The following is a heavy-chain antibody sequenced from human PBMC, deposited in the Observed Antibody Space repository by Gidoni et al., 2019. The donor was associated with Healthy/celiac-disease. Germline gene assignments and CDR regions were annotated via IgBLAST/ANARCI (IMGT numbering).Heavy chain of an antibody. J-gene: IGHJ4*02. CDR1: RFTFSSYS. Sequence: EVKLVESGGGLVKPGGSLRLSCAASRFTFSSYSMNWVRQAPGKGPEWVSSISSSSSYIYYADSGKGRFTISRDNAKNSLYLQMNSLRAEDTAVYYCVRSTVTTVGYWGQGTLVTVSS. D-gene: IGHD4-4*01. CDR3: VRSTVTTVGY. V-gene: IGHV3-21*01. CDR2: ISSSSSYI.